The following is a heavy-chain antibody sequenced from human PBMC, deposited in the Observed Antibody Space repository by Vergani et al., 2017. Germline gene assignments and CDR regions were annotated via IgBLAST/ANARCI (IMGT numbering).Heavy chain of an antibody. J-gene: IGHJ4*02. Sequence: QVQLVQSGAEVKKPGASVKVSCKASGYTFTSYYMHWVRQAPGQGLEWMGIINPSGGSTSYAQKFQGRVTMTRDTSTSTVYMELSSLRSEDTAVYYCARGAAVAGSLYYFDYWGQGTLVTVSS. CDR3: ARGAAVAGSLYYFDY. CDR2: INPSGGST. D-gene: IGHD6-19*01. V-gene: IGHV1-46*01. CDR1: GYTFTSYY.